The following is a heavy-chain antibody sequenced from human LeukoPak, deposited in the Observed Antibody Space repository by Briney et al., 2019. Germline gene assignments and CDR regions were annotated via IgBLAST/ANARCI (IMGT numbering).Heavy chain of an antibody. D-gene: IGHD3-9*01. V-gene: IGHV3-23*01. J-gene: IGHJ4*02. CDR2: LSGSGGST. Sequence: GGSLRLSCAASGFTFSKFAMSGVRQAPGKGLEGVSTLSGSGGSTYYADSVKGRFTISRDNSKNILYLQMNRLRAEDTAVYYCAKGAYYDILTGYPMHFDYWGQGTLVTVSS. CDR3: AKGAYYDILTGYPMHFDY. CDR1: GFTFSKFA.